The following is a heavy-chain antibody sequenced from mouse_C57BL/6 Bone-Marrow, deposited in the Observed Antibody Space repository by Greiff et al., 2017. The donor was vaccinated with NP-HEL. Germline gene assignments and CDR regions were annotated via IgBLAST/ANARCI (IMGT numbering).Heavy chain of an antibody. Sequence: VQLKQSGAELVRPGASVKLSCTASGFNFKDDYMHWVKQRPEQGLEWIGWIDPENGDTEYASQFQGKATITADTSSNPAYLQLSSLTSEDAAVYYCSSMEYSIYGMDYGGQGTSVTVTA. CDR3: SSMEYSIYGMDY. CDR1: GFNFKDDY. D-gene: IGHD2-5*01. CDR2: IDPENGDT. V-gene: IGHV14-4*01. J-gene: IGHJ4*01.